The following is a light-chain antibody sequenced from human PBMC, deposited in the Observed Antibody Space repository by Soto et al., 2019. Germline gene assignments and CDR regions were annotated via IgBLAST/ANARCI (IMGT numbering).Light chain of an antibody. CDR1: QSISIY. Sequence: EIVLPQSPATMSSFPGDRATLSGRARQSISIYLAWYQQNPGQAPRLLIYDVFNRATGIPARFSGSGSGTDFTLTISSLEPEDFAVYYCQQRSNWPPEITVGQGTRLEIK. CDR2: DVF. V-gene: IGKV3-11*01. CDR3: QQRSNWPPEIT. J-gene: IGKJ5*01.